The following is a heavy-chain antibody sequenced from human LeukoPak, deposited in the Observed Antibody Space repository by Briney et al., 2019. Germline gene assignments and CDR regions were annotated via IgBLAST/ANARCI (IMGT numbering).Heavy chain of an antibody. CDR2: INSDGSST. D-gene: IGHD4-11*01. J-gene: IGHJ3*02. CDR1: GFTFSSYW. CDR3: AREVDYRAAFDI. Sequence: GGSLRLSCAASGFTFSSYWMHWVRQAPGKGLVWVSRINSDGSSTSYADSVKGRFTISRDNAKNTLYLQMNSLRAEDTAVYYCAREVDYRAAFDIWGQGTMVTVSS. V-gene: IGHV3-74*01.